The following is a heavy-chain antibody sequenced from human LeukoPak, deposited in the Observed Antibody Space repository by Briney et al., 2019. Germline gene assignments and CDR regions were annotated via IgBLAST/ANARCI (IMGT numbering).Heavy chain of an antibody. J-gene: IGHJ4*02. Sequence: PGGSLRLSCAASGFTLSTYSMNWVRQAPGRGLEWVSSISSSSTYVYYADSVKGRFTISRDNAKNSLYLQMNSLRAEDTAVYYCASDHLSIERTGTRYWGQGTLVTVSS. CDR2: ISSSSTYV. CDR1: GFTLSTYS. D-gene: IGHD1-1*01. CDR3: ASDHLSIERTGTRY. V-gene: IGHV3-21*04.